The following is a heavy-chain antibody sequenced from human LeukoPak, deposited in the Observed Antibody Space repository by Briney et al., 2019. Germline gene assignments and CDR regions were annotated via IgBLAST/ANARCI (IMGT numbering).Heavy chain of an antibody. V-gene: IGHV3-66*01. Sequence: QPGGSLRLSCAASGFTFSSYAMSWVRQAPGKGLEWVSVIYSGGSTYYADSVKGRFTISRDNSKNTLYLQMNSLRAEDTAVYYCARMSGYSNDAFDIWGQGTMVTVSS. CDR3: ARMSGYSNDAFDI. J-gene: IGHJ3*02. D-gene: IGHD6-13*01. CDR2: IYSGGST. CDR1: GFTFSSYA.